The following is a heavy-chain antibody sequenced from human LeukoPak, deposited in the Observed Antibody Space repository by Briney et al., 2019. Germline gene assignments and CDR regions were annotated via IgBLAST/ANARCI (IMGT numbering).Heavy chain of an antibody. CDR1: GFTFSTYG. D-gene: IGHD7-27*01. Sequence: PGRSLRLSCAASGFTFSTYGMHGVRQAPGKGLEGVAVITNYGNYEKYADAVRGRFTISRDNYKNTLYLQMNSLSAEDTAVYYCARDSITGDNSLDFWGRGTLVTVSS. CDR3: ARDSITGDNSLDF. V-gene: IGHV3-33*05. CDR2: ITNYGNYE. J-gene: IGHJ4*02.